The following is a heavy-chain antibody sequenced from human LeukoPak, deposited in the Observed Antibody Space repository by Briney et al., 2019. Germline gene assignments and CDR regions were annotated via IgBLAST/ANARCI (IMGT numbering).Heavy chain of an antibody. Sequence: PSETLSLTCAVSGYSISSGYYWGWIRQPPGKGLEWIGSIYHSGSTYFSPSLKSRVTISVDTSNNQFSLRLRPVTAADTAVYYCARHRYYYDSSGSYYFDYWGQGALVTVSS. J-gene: IGHJ4*02. CDR1: GYSISSGYY. CDR2: IYHSGST. V-gene: IGHV4-38-2*01. CDR3: ARHRYYYDSSGSYYFDY. D-gene: IGHD3-22*01.